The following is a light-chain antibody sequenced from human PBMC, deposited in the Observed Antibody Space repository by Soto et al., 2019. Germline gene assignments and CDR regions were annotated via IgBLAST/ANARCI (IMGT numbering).Light chain of an antibody. CDR3: QQYNNWPRS. Sequence: EIVMTQSPATLSVSPGERATLSCRASQSIGRNLAWYQHKPGQAPRRLIYGASTGTTDIPTRFSASGSGTEFILTISSLQSEDFVVYYCQQYNNWPRSFGQGTKVEV. CDR1: QSIGRN. J-gene: IGKJ1*01. CDR2: GAS. V-gene: IGKV3-15*01.